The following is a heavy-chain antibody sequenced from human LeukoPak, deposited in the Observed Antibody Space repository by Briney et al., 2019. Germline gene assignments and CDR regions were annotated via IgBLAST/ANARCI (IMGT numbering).Heavy chain of an antibody. D-gene: IGHD3-3*01. CDR3: ARGPRITIFGVVINGMDV. Sequence: TSETLSLTCAVYGVSFSGYYWSWIRQPPGKGLEWIGETNHSGSTNYNPSLKSRVTISVDTSKSQFSLKLSSVTAADTAVYYCARGPRITIFGVVINGMDVWGQGTTVTVSS. V-gene: IGHV4-34*01. CDR1: GVSFSGYY. J-gene: IGHJ6*02. CDR2: TNHSGST.